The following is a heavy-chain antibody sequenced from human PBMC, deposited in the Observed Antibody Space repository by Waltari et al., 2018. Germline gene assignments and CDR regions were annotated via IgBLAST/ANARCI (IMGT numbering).Heavy chain of an antibody. Sequence: QVQLQESGPGLVKPSETLSLTCTVSGGSISSYYWSWIRQPPGKGLEWIGYIYYSGSTTYDPTLKSRVTISVDTSKNQFSLKLSSVTAADTAVYYCASVVGYSNFLLNPYYYYYMDVWGKGTTVTVSS. CDR2: IYYSGST. V-gene: IGHV4-59*01. D-gene: IGHD4-4*01. CDR3: ASVVGYSNFLLNPYYYYYMDV. J-gene: IGHJ6*03. CDR1: GGSISSYY.